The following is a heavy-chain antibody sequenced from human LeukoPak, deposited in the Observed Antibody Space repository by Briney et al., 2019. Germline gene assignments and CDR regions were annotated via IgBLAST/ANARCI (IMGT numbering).Heavy chain of an antibody. J-gene: IGHJ6*02. CDR1: GFTVSSNY. D-gene: IGHD3-3*01. CDR3: ASTYYDFWSGYYTGYYYYYGMDV. V-gene: IGHV3-66*01. Sequence: PGGSLRLSCAASGFTVSSNYMSWVRWAPGKGLEWVSVIYSGGSTYYADSVKGRFTISRDNSKNTLYLQMNSLRAEDTAVYYCASTYYDFWSGYYTGYYYYYGMDVWGQGTTVTVSS. CDR2: IYSGGST.